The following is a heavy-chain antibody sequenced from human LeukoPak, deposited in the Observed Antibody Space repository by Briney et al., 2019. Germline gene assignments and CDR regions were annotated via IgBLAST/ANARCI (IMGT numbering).Heavy chain of an antibody. CDR2: TWYDGSNK. D-gene: IGHD4-17*01. CDR1: GFTFSSYG. J-gene: IGHJ6*02. Sequence: GGSLRLSCAASGFTFSSYGMHWVRQAPGKGLEWVAVTWYDGSNKYYADSVKGRFTISRDNSKNTLYLQMNSLRAEDTAVYYCARVGSATVTTSDYYYYGMDVWGQGTTVTVSS. CDR3: ARVGSATVTTSDYYYYGMDV. V-gene: IGHV3-33*01.